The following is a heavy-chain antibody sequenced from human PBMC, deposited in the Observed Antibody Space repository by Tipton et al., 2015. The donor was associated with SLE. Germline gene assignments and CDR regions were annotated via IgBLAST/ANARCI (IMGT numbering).Heavy chain of an antibody. Sequence: SLRLSCAASGLTFNSSWMAWVRQAPGKGLEWVAQIKPDGSEKDYVDSVKGRFTISRNNAKSSSYLQMNSLRAEDTTVYYSARGRTKAFDIWGQETRGSVSS. D-gene: IGHD1-1*01. CDR1: GLTFNSSW. CDR2: IKPDGSEK. V-gene: IGHV3-7*01. J-gene: IGHJ3*02. CDR3: ARGRTKAFDI.